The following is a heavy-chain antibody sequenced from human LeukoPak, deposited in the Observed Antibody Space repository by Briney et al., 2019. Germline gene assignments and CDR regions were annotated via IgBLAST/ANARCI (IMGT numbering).Heavy chain of an antibody. Sequence: PSETLSLTCAVYGGSFSAHYWSWIRHPPGKGLEWIGEINHVGSTNYNPSLKSRVTISVDTSKNQFSLKLSSVTAADTAVYYCARAAGFTDYWGQGILVTVSS. CDR2: INHVGST. CDR3: ARAAGFTDY. J-gene: IGHJ4*02. V-gene: IGHV4-34*01. D-gene: IGHD3-3*01. CDR1: GGSFSAHY.